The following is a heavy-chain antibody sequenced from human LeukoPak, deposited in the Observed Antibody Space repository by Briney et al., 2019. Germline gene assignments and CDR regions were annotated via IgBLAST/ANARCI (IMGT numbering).Heavy chain of an antibody. Sequence: PGGSLRLSCAASGFTFSSYAMSWVRQAPGKGLEWVSAISGSGGSTYYADSVKGRFTISRDNARNFLYLQMNSLRLEDTAMYYCTKDRYCPSTNCPVDYWGQGTLVTVSS. D-gene: IGHD2-2*01. CDR1: GFTFSSYA. J-gene: IGHJ4*02. V-gene: IGHV3-23*01. CDR3: TKDRYCPSTNCPVDY. CDR2: ISGSGGST.